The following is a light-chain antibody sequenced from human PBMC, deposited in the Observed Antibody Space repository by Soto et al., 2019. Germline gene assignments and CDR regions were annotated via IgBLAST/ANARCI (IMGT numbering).Light chain of an antibody. Sequence: QSVLTQPPSVSAAPGQKVTISCSGSSSNIGNNYVSWYQQLPGTAPKLLIYDNNKRPSGIPDRFSGSKSGTSATLGITGLQTGDDADYYCGTWDSSLSAYVFATGPKVTVL. CDR2: DNN. CDR3: GTWDSSLSAYV. J-gene: IGLJ1*01. CDR1: SSNIGNNY. V-gene: IGLV1-51*01.